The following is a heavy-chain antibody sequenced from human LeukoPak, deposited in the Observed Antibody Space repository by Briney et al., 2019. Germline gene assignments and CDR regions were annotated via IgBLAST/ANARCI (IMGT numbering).Heavy chain of an antibody. V-gene: IGHV3-30-3*01. Sequence: SCKASGYTFTNYAMHWVRQAPGKGLEWVAAISYDGSNKYYADSVKGRFTISRDNSKNTLYLQMNSLRAEDTAVFYCARGPLTGRWPDMGFDYWGQGTLVTVSS. CDR2: ISYDGSNK. CDR3: ARGPLTGRWPDMGFDY. J-gene: IGHJ4*02. CDR1: GYTFTNYA. D-gene: IGHD5-24*01.